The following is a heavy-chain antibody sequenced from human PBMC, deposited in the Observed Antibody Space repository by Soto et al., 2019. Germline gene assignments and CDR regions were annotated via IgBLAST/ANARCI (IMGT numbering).Heavy chain of an antibody. V-gene: IGHV3-9*01. Sequence: EVQLVESGGGLVQPGRSLRLSCAASGFRFEDYAMNWVRQPPGKGLEWVSGIGWNSGTIGYAGSVKGRFTISRDNAKSSVIVQINSLRPEDTALYYCTKGSREAWISYNCGVEVWGPWTTVTVSS. J-gene: IGHJ6*02. CDR1: GFRFEDYA. D-gene: IGHD3-3*01. CDR3: TKGSREAWISYNCGVEV. CDR2: IGWNSGTI.